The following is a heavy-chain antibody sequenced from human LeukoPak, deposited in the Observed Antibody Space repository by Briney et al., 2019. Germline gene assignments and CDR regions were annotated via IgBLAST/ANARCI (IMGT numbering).Heavy chain of an antibody. CDR3: ARDLAPKVVAAISVLGDY. Sequence: ASVKVSCKASGYTFTSYAMHWVRQAPGRRLEWMGWINAGNGNTKYSQKFQGRVTITRDTSASTAYMELRSLRSDDTAVYYCARDLAPKVVAAISVLGDYWGQGTLVTVSS. V-gene: IGHV1-3*01. CDR1: GYTFTSYA. D-gene: IGHD2-15*01. CDR2: INAGNGNT. J-gene: IGHJ4*02.